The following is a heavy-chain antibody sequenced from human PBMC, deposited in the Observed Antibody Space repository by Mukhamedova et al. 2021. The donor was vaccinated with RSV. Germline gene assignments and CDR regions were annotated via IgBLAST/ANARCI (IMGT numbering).Heavy chain of an antibody. Sequence: YYADSVKGRFTISRDNAKNSLYLQMNSLRDEDTAVYYCARDRTVNSNYEPFDYWGQGTLVTVSS. D-gene: IGHD4-11*01. J-gene: IGHJ4*02. V-gene: IGHV3-48*02. CDR3: ARDRTVNSNYEPFDY.